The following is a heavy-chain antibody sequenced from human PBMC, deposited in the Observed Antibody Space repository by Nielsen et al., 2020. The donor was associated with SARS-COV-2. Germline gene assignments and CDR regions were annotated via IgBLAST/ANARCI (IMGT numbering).Heavy chain of an antibody. CDR2: ISYDGSNK. V-gene: IGHV3-30*18. CDR3: AKHRWGHFYDSIDY. D-gene: IGHD3-22*01. J-gene: IGHJ4*02. CDR1: GFTFSSLW. Sequence: GESLKISCAASGFTFSSLWMSWVRQAPGKGLEWVAVISYDGSNKFYADSVKGRFTISRDNSKNTLYLQMNSLRAEDTAVYYCAKHRWGHFYDSIDYWGQGNLVTVSS.